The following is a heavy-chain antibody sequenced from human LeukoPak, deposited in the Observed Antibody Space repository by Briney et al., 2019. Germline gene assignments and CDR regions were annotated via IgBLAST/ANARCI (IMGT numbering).Heavy chain of an antibody. J-gene: IGHJ1*01. D-gene: IGHD3-22*01. Sequence: SETLSLTCTVSGGSISSGDYYWSWIRQPPGKGLEWIGYIYYSGSTNYNPSLKSRVTISVDTSKNQFSLKLSSVTAADTAVYYCARGGYDSSGLTEYFQHWGQGTLVTVSS. CDR2: IYYSGST. CDR3: ARGGYDSSGLTEYFQH. V-gene: IGHV4-61*08. CDR1: GGSISSGDYY.